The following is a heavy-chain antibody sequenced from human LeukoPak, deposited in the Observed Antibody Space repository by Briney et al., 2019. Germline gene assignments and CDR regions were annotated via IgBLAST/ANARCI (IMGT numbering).Heavy chain of an antibody. CDR1: GFTFSSYA. D-gene: IGHD3-10*01. CDR2: ISGSGGST. CDR3: AKDFGYGSGSYS. J-gene: IGHJ4*02. Sequence: GGSLRLSCAASGFTFSSYAMSWVRQAPGKGLEWVSAISGSGGSTYYADSVKGRFTISRGNSKNTLYLQMNSLRAEDTAVYYCAKDFGYGSGSYSWGQGTLVTVSS. V-gene: IGHV3-23*01.